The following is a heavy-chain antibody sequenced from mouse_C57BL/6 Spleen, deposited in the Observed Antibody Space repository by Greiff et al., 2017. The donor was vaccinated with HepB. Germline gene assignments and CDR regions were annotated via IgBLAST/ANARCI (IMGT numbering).Heavy chain of an antibody. D-gene: IGHD2-12*01. CDR2: IDPSDSYT. J-gene: IGHJ4*01. CDR3: ARRYDLRRGAMDY. V-gene: IGHV1-69*01. CDR1: GYTFTSYW. Sequence: VQLQQPGAELVMPGASVKLSCKASGYTFTSYWMHWVKQRPGQGLEWIGEIDPSDSYTNYNQKFKGKSTLTADKSSSTAYMQLSSLTSEDSAVYYCARRYDLRRGAMDYWGQGTSVTVSS.